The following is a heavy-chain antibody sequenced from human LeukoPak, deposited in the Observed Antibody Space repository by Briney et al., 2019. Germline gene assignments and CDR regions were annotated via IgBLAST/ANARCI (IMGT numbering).Heavy chain of an antibody. D-gene: IGHD3-16*01. CDR3: ARWGIECPQSYLDY. Sequence: GGSLRLSCSASGFTFRTYSMNWVRQAPGKGLEWVSSISSDSTYIFYADSVKGRFTISRDNAKTSLYLQMNSLRAEDTAVYYSARWGIECPQSYLDYWGQGTLVTVSS. CDR1: GFTFRTYS. V-gene: IGHV3-21*01. CDR2: ISSDSTYI. J-gene: IGHJ4*02.